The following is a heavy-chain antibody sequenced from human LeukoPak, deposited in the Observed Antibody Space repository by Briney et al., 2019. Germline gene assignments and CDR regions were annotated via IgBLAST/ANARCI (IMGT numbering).Heavy chain of an antibody. J-gene: IGHJ4*02. V-gene: IGHV5-51*01. CDR1: GYSFTNYW. CDR3: ARQTAMGRSGDY. CDR2: IDPSDSVT. D-gene: IGHD5-18*01. Sequence: GESLKISCTASGYSFTNYWIGWVRQMPGKGLAWMGIIDPSDSVTRYTPSFQGQVTISADKSLSTAYLQWNSLKASDTAMYYCARQTAMGRSGDYWGQGTLVIVSS.